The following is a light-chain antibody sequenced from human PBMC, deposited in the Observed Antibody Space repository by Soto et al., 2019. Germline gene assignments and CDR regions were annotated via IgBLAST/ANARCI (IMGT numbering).Light chain of an antibody. CDR2: AAS. J-gene: IGKJ4*01. V-gene: IGKV1-9*01. CDR1: QGINNY. CDR3: QQLNSDPLT. Sequence: DIQLTQSPSFLSASVGDRVTITCRPSQGINNYLAWFQQKQGKAPKLLIYAASTLESGVPTRFSGSGSGTEFTLTISSLQPEDLATYYCQQLNSDPLTFAGGTTVEIK.